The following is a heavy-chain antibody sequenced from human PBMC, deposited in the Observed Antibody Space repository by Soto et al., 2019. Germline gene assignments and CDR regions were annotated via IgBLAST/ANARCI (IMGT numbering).Heavy chain of an antibody. CDR2: MYNTGST. D-gene: IGHD2-21*02. Sequence: QVQLQESVPGLVKPSETLSLTCTVSGGAISRYYWSWIRQPPGKGLEWIGCMYNTGSTVYNPSFKSRVTISVDTSKNQFSLQLNSVTAADTAVYYCARDLWGYCGTDCFPLDVWGQGTTVTVSS. CDR1: GGAISRYY. V-gene: IGHV4-59*01. CDR3: ARDLWGYCGTDCFPLDV. J-gene: IGHJ6*02.